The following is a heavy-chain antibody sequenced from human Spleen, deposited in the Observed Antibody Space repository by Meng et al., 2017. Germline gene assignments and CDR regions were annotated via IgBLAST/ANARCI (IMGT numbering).Heavy chain of an antibody. J-gene: IGHJ5*02. CDR2: IYYSGST. D-gene: IGHD1-26*01. CDR1: GGSISSGIYY. Sequence: QLQQQKSGPGLVKTSQTLSLTCTVCGGSISSGIYYWSWIRQHPGKGLEWIGYIYYSGSTYYNPSLKSRVTISVDTSKNQFSLKLSSVTAADTAVYYCARDRGSYYGGWFDPWGQGTLVTVSS. CDR3: ARDRGSYYGGWFDP. V-gene: IGHV4-31*03.